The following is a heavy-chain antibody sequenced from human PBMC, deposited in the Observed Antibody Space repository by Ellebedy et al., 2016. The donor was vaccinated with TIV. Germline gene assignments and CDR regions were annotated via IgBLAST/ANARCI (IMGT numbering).Heavy chain of an antibody. J-gene: IGHJ6*02. CDR1: AITFSPYG. V-gene: IGHV3-48*02. CDR2: ISSAGSTI. CDR3: ARSIGNTDYYYAMDV. D-gene: IGHD1-1*01. Sequence: GEFLKISCAASAITFSPYGMTWVRQAPGKGLEWVSYISSAGSTIYYADSVKGRFTISRDNAANSLYLQMHSLRDEDTAVYYCARSIGNTDYYYAMDVWGQGTTVTVS.